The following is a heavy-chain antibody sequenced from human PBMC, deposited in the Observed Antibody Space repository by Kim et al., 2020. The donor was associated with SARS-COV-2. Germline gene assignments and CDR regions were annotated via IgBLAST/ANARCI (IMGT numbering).Heavy chain of an antibody. CDR2: TYYRSKWYN. V-gene: IGHV6-1*01. D-gene: IGHD1-26*01. CDR3: ARDYSGSYYGYYYYYGMDV. Sequence: SQTLSLTCAISGDSVSSNSAAWNWIRQSPSRGLEWLGRTYYRSKWYNDYAVSVKSRITINPDTSKNQFSLQLNSVTPEDTAVYYCARDYSGSYYGYYYYYGMDVWGQGTTLTVSS. J-gene: IGHJ6*01. CDR1: GDSVSSNSAA.